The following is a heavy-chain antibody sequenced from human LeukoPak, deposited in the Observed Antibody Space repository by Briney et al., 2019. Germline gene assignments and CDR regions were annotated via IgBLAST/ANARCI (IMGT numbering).Heavy chain of an antibody. CDR2: IYYSGST. CDR1: GGSMNSYY. CDR3: ASLARGYGDYVDY. V-gene: IGHV4-59*08. D-gene: IGHD4-17*01. J-gene: IGHJ4*02. Sequence: SETLSLTCTVSGGSMNSYYWSWIRQPPGKGLEWIGYIYYSGSTNYNPSLKSRVTISVDTSKNQFSLKLSSVTAADTAVYYCASLARGYGDYVDYWGQGTLVTVSS.